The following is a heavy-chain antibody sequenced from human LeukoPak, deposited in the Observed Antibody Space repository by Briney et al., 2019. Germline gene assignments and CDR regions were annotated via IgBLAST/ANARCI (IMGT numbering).Heavy chain of an antibody. D-gene: IGHD3-3*01. Sequence: PGGSLRLSCAASGFTFSGSAMHWVRQASGKGLEWVGRIRSKANSYATAYAASVKGRFAISRDDSKNTAYLQMNSLKTEDTAVYYCTATIFGVVDYFDYWGQGTLVTVSS. CDR2: IRSKANSYAT. J-gene: IGHJ4*02. CDR3: TATIFGVVDYFDY. V-gene: IGHV3-73*01. CDR1: GFTFSGSA.